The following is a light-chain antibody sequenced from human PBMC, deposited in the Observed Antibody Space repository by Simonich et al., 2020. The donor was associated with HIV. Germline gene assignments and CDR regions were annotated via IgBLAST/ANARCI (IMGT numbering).Light chain of an antibody. J-gene: IGKJ2*01. V-gene: IGKV1-39*01. Sequence: DIQMTQSPSSLSASVGERVTNTCRASQSISSYLNWYQQKPGKAPKILIYAASSWQSGVPSRFSGSGSGTDFTLTISSLQPEDFATYYCQQSYSTPPYTFGQGTKLEIK. CDR3: QQSYSTPPYT. CDR2: AAS. CDR1: QSISSY.